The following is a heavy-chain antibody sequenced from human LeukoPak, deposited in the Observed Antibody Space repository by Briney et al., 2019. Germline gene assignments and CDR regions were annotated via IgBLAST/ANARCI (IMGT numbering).Heavy chain of an antibody. J-gene: IGHJ4*02. Sequence: PSETLSLTCAVYGGSFSGYYWSWIRQPPGKGLEWIGEINHSGSTNYNPSLKSRVTISVDTSKNQFSLKLSSVTAADTAVYYCAISGYHLFDYWGQGTLVTASS. D-gene: IGHD5-12*01. CDR1: GGSFSGYY. V-gene: IGHV4-34*01. CDR3: AISGYHLFDY. CDR2: INHSGST.